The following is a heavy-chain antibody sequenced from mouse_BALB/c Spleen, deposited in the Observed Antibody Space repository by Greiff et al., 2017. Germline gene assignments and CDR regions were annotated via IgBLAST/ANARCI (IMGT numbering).Heavy chain of an antibody. CDR1: GYTFTSYW. J-gene: IGHJ4*01. V-gene: IGHV1-7*01. CDR2: INPSTGYT. Sequence: VQLQQSGAELAKPGASVKMSCKASGYTFTSYWMHWVKQRPGQGLEWIGYINPSTGYTEYNQKFKDKATLTADKSSSTAYMQLSSLTSEDSAVYYCARGTVVAPYYAMDYWGQGTSVTVSS. D-gene: IGHD1-1*01. CDR3: ARGTVVAPYYAMDY.